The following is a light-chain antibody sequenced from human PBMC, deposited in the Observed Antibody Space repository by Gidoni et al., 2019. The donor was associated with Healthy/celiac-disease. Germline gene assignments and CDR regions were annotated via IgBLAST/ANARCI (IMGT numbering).Light chain of an antibody. Sequence: QSVLTQPPSASGPPAQRVTISCSGSSSNIGSNTVNWYQQLPGTAPKRLIYSNNQRPSGVPDRFSGSKSGTSASLAISGLQSEDEADYYCAAWDDSLNTVFGGGTKLTVL. CDR2: SNN. V-gene: IGLV1-44*01. J-gene: IGLJ2*01. CDR1: SSNIGSNT. CDR3: AAWDDSLNTV.